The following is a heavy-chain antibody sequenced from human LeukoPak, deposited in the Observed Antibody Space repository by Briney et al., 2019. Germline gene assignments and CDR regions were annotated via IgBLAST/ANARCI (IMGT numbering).Heavy chain of an antibody. V-gene: IGHV4-34*01. D-gene: IGHD2-21*01. CDR1: GGSFSGYY. CDR3: ARVRCGDAGYYYYYYYMDV. J-gene: IGHJ6*03. CDR2: INHSGCT. Sequence: SETLSLTCAVYGGSFSGYYWSWIRQPPGKGLEWIGEINHSGCTNYNPSLKSRVTISVDTSKNQFSLKLSSVTAADTAVYYCARVRCGDAGYYYYYYYMDVWGKGTTVTVSS.